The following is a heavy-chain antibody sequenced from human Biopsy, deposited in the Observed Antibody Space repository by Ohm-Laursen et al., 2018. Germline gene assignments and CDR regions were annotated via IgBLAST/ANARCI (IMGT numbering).Heavy chain of an antibody. CDR2: IHHSGST. J-gene: IGHJ6*02. CDR3: ARMDCSGGSCHYYSYGMDV. Sequence: GTLSLTCTVSGDSITAYYWSWIRQPPGKGLECIGNIHHSGSTNYNPSLKSRLTISVDTSKNQFSLNLISVTAADMAVYYCARMDCSGGSCHYYSYGMDVWGQGTTVTVSS. D-gene: IGHD2-15*01. V-gene: IGHV4-59*08. CDR1: GDSITAYY.